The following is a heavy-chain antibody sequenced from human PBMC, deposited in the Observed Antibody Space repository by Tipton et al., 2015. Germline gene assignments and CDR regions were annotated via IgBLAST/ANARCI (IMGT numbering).Heavy chain of an antibody. V-gene: IGHV3-74*01. J-gene: IGHJ4*02. Sequence: SLRLSCAASGFTFGTHWMHWVRLAPGKGLVWVSRINADGSTTTYADSVKGRFTISRDNSKNTLYLQMNSLRAEDTAVYYCAKAHIVVVVAATGYFDYWGQGTLVTVSS. D-gene: IGHD2-15*01. CDR3: AKAHIVVVVAATGYFDY. CDR2: INADGSTT. CDR1: GFTFGTHW.